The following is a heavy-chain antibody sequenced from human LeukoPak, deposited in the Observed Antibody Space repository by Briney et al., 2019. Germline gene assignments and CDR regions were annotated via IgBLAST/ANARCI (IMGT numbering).Heavy chain of an antibody. CDR2: IKQDGSEK. D-gene: IGHD2-8*02. CDR1: GSTFSRYW. V-gene: IGHV3-7*01. Sequence: GGSLRLSCAASGSTFSRYWMSWARQAPGKGLEWVANIKQDGSEKYYVDSVKGRFTISRDNAKNSLYLQMNSLRAGDTAVYYCGRDVSRGAGGAFDIWGQGTMVTVSS. CDR3: GRDVSRGAGGAFDI. J-gene: IGHJ3*02.